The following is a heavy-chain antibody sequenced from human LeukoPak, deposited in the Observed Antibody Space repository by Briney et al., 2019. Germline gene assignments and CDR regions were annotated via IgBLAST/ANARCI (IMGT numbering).Heavy chain of an antibody. V-gene: IGHV5-51*01. D-gene: IGHD3-10*01. CDR1: GYSFTSYW. Sequence: GESLKISCKGSGYSFTSYWIGWVRQMPGKGLEWMGIIYPGDSDTRYSPSFQGQVTISADKSISTAYLQWSSLKASDTAMYYCAGQQYYGSGYGPFDYWGQGTLVTVSS. CDR3: AGQQYYGSGYGPFDY. CDR2: IYPGDSDT. J-gene: IGHJ4*02.